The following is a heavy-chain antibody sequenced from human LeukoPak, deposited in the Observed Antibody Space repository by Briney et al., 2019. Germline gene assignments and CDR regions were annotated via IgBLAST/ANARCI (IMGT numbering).Heavy chain of an antibody. V-gene: IGHV3-74*01. CDR3: ARGYSYGYFDY. CDR1: GFTFSTYW. CDR2: INSDGSST. Sequence: GGSLRLSCAASGFTFSTYWMHWVRQAPGKGLVWVSRINSDGSSTAYADSVKGRFTMSRDNAKNTLYLQTNSLRADDTAVYYCARGYSYGYFDYWGQGTLVTVSS. D-gene: IGHD5-18*01. J-gene: IGHJ4*02.